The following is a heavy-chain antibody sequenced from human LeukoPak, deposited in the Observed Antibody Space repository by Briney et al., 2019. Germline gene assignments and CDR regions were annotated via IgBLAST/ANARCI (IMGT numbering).Heavy chain of an antibody. CDR1: GGSISSYY. Sequence: SEILSLTCTVSGGSISSYYWSWIRQPAGKGLEWIGRIYASGSTKYNPSLKSRVTMSVDTSKNQFSLKLSSVTAADTAVYYCARAISNDDNSGYYYWGQGTLVTVSS. J-gene: IGHJ4*02. CDR2: IYASGST. CDR3: ARAISNDDNSGYYY. D-gene: IGHD3-22*01. V-gene: IGHV4-4*07.